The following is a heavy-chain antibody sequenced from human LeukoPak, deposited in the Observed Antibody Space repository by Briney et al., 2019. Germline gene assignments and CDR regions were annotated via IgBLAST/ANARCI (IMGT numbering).Heavy chain of an antibody. Sequence: GGSLRLSCAASGFTFSSYWMSWVRQAPGKGLEWVANIQQEGSEKYYVDSVRGRFTISRDNAKNSLYLQMNSLRAEDTAVYYCARGQYGDYLARLGKVENWGQGTLVTVSS. CDR1: GFTFSSYW. J-gene: IGHJ4*02. CDR2: IQQEGSEK. D-gene: IGHD4-11*01. V-gene: IGHV3-7*02. CDR3: ARGQYGDYLARLGKVEN.